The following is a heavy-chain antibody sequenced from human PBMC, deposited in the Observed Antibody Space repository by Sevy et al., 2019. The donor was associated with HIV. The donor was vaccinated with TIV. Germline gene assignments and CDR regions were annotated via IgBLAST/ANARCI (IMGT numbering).Heavy chain of an antibody. J-gene: IGHJ6*02. CDR2: ISSSGSYI. D-gene: IGHD4-17*01. CDR3: ARPRANYVDHYFFYAMDV. CDR1: GFTFRSYT. V-gene: IGHV3-21*01. Sequence: GGSLRLSCVASGFTFRSYTMKWVRQAPGKGLGCVSSISSSGSYIYYADSVKGRFTISRDDAKNSLYLQMNTLRAEDAALYYCARPRANYVDHYFFYAMDVWGQGTTVTVSS.